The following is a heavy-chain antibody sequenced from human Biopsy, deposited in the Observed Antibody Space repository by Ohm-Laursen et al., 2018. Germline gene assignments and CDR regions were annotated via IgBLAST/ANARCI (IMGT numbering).Heavy chain of an antibody. CDR3: ARDDAVTVIRGLYY. CDR1: GGSMSSYY. Sequence: SETLSLTCTVSGGSMSSYYWTWIRQPPGKGLEWIGYIYYSWTTDYSPSLKSRVTISIDKSKNQFFLKLSSVTAEDTAVYYCARDDAVTVIRGLYYWGQGALVTVSS. CDR2: IYYSWTT. J-gene: IGHJ4*02. V-gene: IGHV4-59*01. D-gene: IGHD2-21*02.